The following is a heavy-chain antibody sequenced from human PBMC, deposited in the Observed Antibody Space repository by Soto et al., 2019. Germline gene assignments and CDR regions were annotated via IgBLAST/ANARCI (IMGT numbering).Heavy chain of an antibody. Sequence: SETLSLTCTVSGGSISSHYWSWVRQAPGKGLEWIGHIYYRGSTTYNPSLRSRSTISVDTSNSQFSLKLNSVTTADAAVYYCARDGREASGMDVWGQGTKVTVSS. CDR1: GGSISSHY. CDR2: IYYRGST. CDR3: ARDGREASGMDV. V-gene: IGHV4-59*11. D-gene: IGHD1-26*01. J-gene: IGHJ6*02.